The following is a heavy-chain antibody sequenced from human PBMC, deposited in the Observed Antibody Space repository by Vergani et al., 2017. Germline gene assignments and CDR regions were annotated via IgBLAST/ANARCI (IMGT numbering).Heavy chain of an antibody. J-gene: IGHJ6*02. D-gene: IGHD3-22*01. CDR3: ARETYYYDSILELADV. Sequence: QVQLVQSGAEVKKPGSSVKVSCKASGGTFSSYTISWVRQAPGQGLEWMGRIIPILGIANYAQKFQGRVTITADKSTSTAYMELSSLRSEDTAVYYCARETYYYDSILELADVWGQGTTVTVSS. V-gene: IGHV1-69*02. CDR2: IIPILGIA. CDR1: GGTFSSYT.